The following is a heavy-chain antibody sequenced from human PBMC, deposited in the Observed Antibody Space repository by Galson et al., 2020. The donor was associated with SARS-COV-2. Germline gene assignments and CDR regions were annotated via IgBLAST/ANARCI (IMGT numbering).Heavy chain of an antibody. CDR2: IYYSGRT. Sequence: SETLSLTCTVSGGSIRSGGYYWSWIRQHPGKGLEWIGYIYYSGRTYYNPSLKSRVIISVDTSKNQFSLKLSSVTAADTAVYYCTRRTKNWFDPWGQGTLVTVSS. CDR3: TRRTKNWFDP. V-gene: IGHV4-31*03. J-gene: IGHJ5*02. CDR1: GGSIRSGGYY.